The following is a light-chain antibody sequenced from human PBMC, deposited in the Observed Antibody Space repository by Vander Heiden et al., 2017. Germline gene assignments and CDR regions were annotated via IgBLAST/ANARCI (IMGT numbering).Light chain of an antibody. CDR1: NIGSKS. CDR2: DDS. V-gene: IGLV3-21*02. J-gene: IGLJ3*02. CDR3: QVWDSSSDPV. Sequence: SYLLTQPPSLSVAPGQTARLTCGGNNIGSKSVDWYQQKPGQAPVLGVYDDSDRPSGIPERISGSNSGNTAPLTISRVEAGDEADYYCQVWDSSSDPVFGGGTKLTVL.